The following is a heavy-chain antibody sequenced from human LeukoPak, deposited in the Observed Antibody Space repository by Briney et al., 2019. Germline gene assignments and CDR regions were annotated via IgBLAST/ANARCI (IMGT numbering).Heavy chain of an antibody. Sequence: PGGSLRLSCAASGFTVSSNYMNWVRQAPGKGLEWVSVIYSSGSTYYADSVKGRFTISRDNSKNTLYLQMNSLRAEDTAVYYCVRGDYGDYTLFDYWGQGTLVTVSS. J-gene: IGHJ4*02. D-gene: IGHD4-17*01. CDR1: GFTVSSNY. CDR3: VRGDYGDYTLFDY. CDR2: IYSSGST. V-gene: IGHV3-53*01.